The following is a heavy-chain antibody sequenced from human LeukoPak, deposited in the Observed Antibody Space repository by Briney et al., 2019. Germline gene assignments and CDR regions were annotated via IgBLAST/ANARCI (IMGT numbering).Heavy chain of an antibody. CDR1: GYTFTGYY. CDR2: INPNSGGT. CDR3: ARDSIPCCSSTSCYVVDY. Sequence: ASVKVSCKASGYTFTGYYMHWVRQAPGQGLEWMGWINPNSGGTNYAQKFQGRVTMTRDTSISTAYMELSRLRSDDTAVYYCARDSIPCCSSTSCYVVDYWGQGTLVTVSS. D-gene: IGHD2-2*01. V-gene: IGHV1-2*02. J-gene: IGHJ4*02.